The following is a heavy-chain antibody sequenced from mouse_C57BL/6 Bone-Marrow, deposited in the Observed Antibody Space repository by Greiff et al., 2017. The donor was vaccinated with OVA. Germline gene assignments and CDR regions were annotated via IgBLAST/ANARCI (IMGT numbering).Heavy chain of an antibody. D-gene: IGHD2-3*01. CDR2: INPNNGGT. V-gene: IGHV1-26*01. J-gene: IGHJ3*01. CDR3: ARERWRFAY. CDR1: GYTFTDYY. Sequence: EVQLQQSGPELVKPGASVKISCKASGYTFTDYYMNWVKQSHGKSLEWIGDINPNNGGTSYNQKFKGKATLTVDKSSSTAYMELRSLTSEDSAVYYCARERWRFAYWGQGTLVTVSA.